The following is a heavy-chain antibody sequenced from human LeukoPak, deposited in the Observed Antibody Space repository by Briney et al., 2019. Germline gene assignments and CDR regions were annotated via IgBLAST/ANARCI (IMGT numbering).Heavy chain of an antibody. CDR1: GFTFDYYG. J-gene: IGHJ5*02. CDR3: ARLLSSGTTRNNWFDP. V-gene: IGHV3-20*04. D-gene: IGHD1-1*01. CDR2: INWNGGTT. Sequence: GGSLRLSCAASGFTFDYYGMSWGRQAPGKGLEWVSGINWNGGTTGYVDSVKGRFTISRDNAKNSLYLQMNSLRAEDTALYYCARLLSSGTTRNNWFDPWGQGTLVTVSS.